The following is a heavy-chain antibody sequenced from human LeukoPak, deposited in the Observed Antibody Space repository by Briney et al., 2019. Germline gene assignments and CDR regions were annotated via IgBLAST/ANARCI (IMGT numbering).Heavy chain of an antibody. J-gene: IGHJ5*02. Sequence: SETLSLTCTVSGGSISSSTYYWGWIRQPPGKGLEWVGSIYYTGSTYFKPSLKSRVTISVDTSKNQFSLKLTSVTAADTAVYYCARWYYNWNGVDPWGQGTLVTVSS. V-gene: IGHV4-39*01. D-gene: IGHD1-1*01. CDR1: GGSISSSTYY. CDR3: ARWYYNWNGVDP. CDR2: IYYTGST.